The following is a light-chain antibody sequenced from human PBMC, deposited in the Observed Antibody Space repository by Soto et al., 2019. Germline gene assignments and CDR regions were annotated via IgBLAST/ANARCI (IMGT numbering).Light chain of an antibody. CDR1: QSISSW. CDR2: KAS. V-gene: IGKV1-5*03. Sequence: DIQMTQSPSTLSASVGDRVTITCRASQSISSWLDWYQQKPGKAPNLLIYKASTLGSGVPSRFSGGGSGTEFTLTISSLQPDDFATYYCQQHSSSSPYTFGQGTKLEIK. J-gene: IGKJ2*01. CDR3: QQHSSSSPYT.